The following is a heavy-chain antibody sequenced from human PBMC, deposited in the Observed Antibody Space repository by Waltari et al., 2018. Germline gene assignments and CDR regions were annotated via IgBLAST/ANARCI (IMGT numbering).Heavy chain of an antibody. CDR2: DSFEGSTT. Sequence: QVQLVESGGGVVQPGMSLRLSCAASGFSPSHFGMHWVRQAPGRGLGWVALDSFEGSTTYYADSVRGRFTISRDNSKNTLYLDINTLRVDDTAIYYCAKDAFGNTYLDHWGQGTLVTVSS. D-gene: IGHD3-10*01. CDR1: GFSPSHFG. V-gene: IGHV3-30*18. J-gene: IGHJ5*02. CDR3: AKDAFGNTYLDH.